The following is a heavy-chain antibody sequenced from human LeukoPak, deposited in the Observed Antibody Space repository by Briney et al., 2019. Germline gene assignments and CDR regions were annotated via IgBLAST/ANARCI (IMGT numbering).Heavy chain of an antibody. Sequence: PSETLSLTCTVSGGSISSGGYYWSWIRQPPGKGLEWIGYIYHSGSTYYNPSLKSRVTISVDRSKNQFSLKLSSVTAADTAVYYCARHREFFDYWGQGTLVTVSS. V-gene: IGHV4-30-2*01. D-gene: IGHD3-10*01. J-gene: IGHJ4*02. CDR3: ARHREFFDY. CDR1: GGSISSGGYY. CDR2: IYHSGST.